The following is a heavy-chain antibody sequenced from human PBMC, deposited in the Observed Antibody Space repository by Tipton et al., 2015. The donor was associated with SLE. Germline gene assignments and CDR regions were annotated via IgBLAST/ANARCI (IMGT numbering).Heavy chain of an antibody. D-gene: IGHD5/OR15-5a*01. CDR1: GYSFTNYW. CDR3: ARVSEDAFDI. Sequence: QLVQSGAEVKKPGESLKISCQGSGYSFTNYWIAWVRQMPGKGLEWMGMIYPSDSDTTYSPSFQGQVTISVDKAFTTASLQWSSLKASDTAMYYCARVSEDAFDIWGQGTMVTVSS. V-gene: IGHV5-51*03. CDR2: IYPSDSDT. J-gene: IGHJ3*02.